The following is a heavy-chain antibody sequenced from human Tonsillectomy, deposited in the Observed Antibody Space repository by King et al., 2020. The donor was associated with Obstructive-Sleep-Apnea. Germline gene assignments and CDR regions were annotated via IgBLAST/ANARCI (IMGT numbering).Heavy chain of an antibody. Sequence: QLQESGPGLVKPSGTLSLTCSVSGVSISGYYWSWFGQPPGMGLEWIGYIYYSGSKHYNPSLKSRVNIAVDTSKNQFSLKVTSGTAADTAMYYCAREAPGRQCFDWYFDLWGRGTLVTVSS. J-gene: IGHJ2*01. CDR1: GVSISGYY. CDR3: AREAPGRQCFDWYFDL. V-gene: IGHV4-59*01. CDR2: IYYSGSK. D-gene: IGHD3-16*01.